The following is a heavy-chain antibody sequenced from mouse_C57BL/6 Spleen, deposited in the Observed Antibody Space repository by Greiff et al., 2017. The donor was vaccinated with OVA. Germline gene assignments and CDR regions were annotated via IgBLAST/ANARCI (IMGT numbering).Heavy chain of an antibody. J-gene: IGHJ2*01. CDR3: ARPNWYYFDY. V-gene: IGHV5-17*01. CDR1: GFTFSDYG. D-gene: IGHD4-1*02. CDR2: ISSGSSTI. Sequence: EVNVVESGGGLVKPGGSLKLSCAASGFTFSDYGMHWVRQAPEKGLEWVAYISSGSSTIYYADTVKGRFTISRDNAKNTLFLQMTCLRSEDTAMYYCARPNWYYFDYWGQGTTLTVSS.